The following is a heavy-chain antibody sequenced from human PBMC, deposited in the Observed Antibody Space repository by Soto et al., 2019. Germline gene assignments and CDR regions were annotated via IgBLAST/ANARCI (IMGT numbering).Heavy chain of an antibody. D-gene: IGHD3-3*01. Sequence: PGGSLRLSCAASGFTFSSYGMHWVRQAPGKGLEWVAVIWYDGSNKYYADSVKGRFTISRDNSKNTLYLQMNSLRAEDTAVYYCAAGRDFWSGYPSHFDYWGQGTLVTVSS. CDR1: GFTFSSYG. V-gene: IGHV3-33*01. CDR3: AAGRDFWSGYPSHFDY. J-gene: IGHJ4*02. CDR2: IWYDGSNK.